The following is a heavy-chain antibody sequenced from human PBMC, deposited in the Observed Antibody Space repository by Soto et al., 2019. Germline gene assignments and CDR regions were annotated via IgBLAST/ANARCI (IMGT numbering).Heavy chain of an antibody. CDR3: ARDRITMVRGVIKGYYYYGMDV. CDR1: GGSISSGGYY. CDR2: IYYSGST. J-gene: IGHJ6*02. V-gene: IGHV4-31*03. D-gene: IGHD3-10*01. Sequence: SETLSLTCTVSGGSISSGGYYWSWIRQHPGKGLEWIGYIYYSGSTYYNPSLKSRVTISVDTSKNQFSLKLSSVTAADTAVYYCARDRITMVRGVIKGYYYYGMDVWGQGTTVTVSS.